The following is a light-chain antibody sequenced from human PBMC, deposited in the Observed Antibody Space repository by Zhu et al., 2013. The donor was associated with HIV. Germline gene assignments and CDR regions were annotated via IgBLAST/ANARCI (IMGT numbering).Light chain of an antibody. CDR2: GAS. J-gene: IGKJ4*01. CDR1: QSVSSTY. CDR3: QQYGRSPLT. V-gene: IGKV3-20*01. Sequence: EIVLTQSPGTLSLSPGERATLSCRATQSVSSTYLTWYQQKVGQAPRLIIYGASSRATGIPDRFSGSGSGTDFSLTISRVEPEDFAVYYCQQYGRSPLTFGGGTTVEDQT.